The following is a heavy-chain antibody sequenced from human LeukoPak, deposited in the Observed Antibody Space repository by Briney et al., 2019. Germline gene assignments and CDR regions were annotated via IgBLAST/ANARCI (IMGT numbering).Heavy chain of an antibody. D-gene: IGHD5-24*01. Sequence: GGSLRLSCAASGFTFSSYGMHWVRQAPGKGLEWVAVISYDGSNKYYADSVKGRFTISRDNSKNTLYLQMNSLRAEDTAVYYCASGEMATITTGYWGQGTLVTVSS. CDR2: ISYDGSNK. J-gene: IGHJ4*02. CDR1: GFTFSSYG. V-gene: IGHV3-30*03. CDR3: ASGEMATITTGY.